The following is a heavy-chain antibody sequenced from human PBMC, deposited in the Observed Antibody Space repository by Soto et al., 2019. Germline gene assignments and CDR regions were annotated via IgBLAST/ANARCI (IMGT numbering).Heavy chain of an antibody. CDR2: ISAHNGNT. D-gene: IGHD1-1*01. J-gene: IGHJ4*02. V-gene: IGHV1-18*01. CDR1: GYDFTTYG. CDR3: ARGRYGDY. Sequence: QVHLVQSGAEVKKPGASGKVSCKGSGYDFTTYGITWVRQAPGQGLGWMAWISAHNGNTDYAQKLQGRVTVTRDTSTSTAYMELRSLRSDDTAMYYCARGRYGDYWGQGALVTVSS.